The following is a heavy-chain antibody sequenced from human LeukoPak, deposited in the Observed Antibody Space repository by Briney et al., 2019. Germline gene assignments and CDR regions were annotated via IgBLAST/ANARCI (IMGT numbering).Heavy chain of an antibody. CDR3: ARDVYMGIAVVVGEYNWFDP. D-gene: IGHD6-19*01. J-gene: IGHJ5*02. CDR2: ISSSGSTI. Sequence: PGGSLRLSCAASGFTFSDYYMSWIRQAPGKGLEWVSYISSSGSTIYYADSVKGRFTISRDNAKNSLYLQMNSLRAEDTAVYYCARDVYMGIAVVVGEYNWFDPWGQGTLVTVSS. V-gene: IGHV3-11*01. CDR1: GFTFSDYY.